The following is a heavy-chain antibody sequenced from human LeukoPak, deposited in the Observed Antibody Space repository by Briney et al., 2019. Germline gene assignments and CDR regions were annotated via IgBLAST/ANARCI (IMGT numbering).Heavy chain of an antibody. Sequence: GGSLRLSCAASGLTFDTYNMNWVRQAPGKGLEWVAYISSSTGTIYYADSVKGRFAISRDNAKNTLYLQMNSLRAEDTAVYYCARTAHGDYYYYMDVWGKGTTVTVSS. D-gene: IGHD3-10*01. V-gene: IGHV3-48*01. J-gene: IGHJ6*03. CDR3: ARTAHGDYYYYMDV. CDR1: GLTFDTYN. CDR2: ISSSTGTI.